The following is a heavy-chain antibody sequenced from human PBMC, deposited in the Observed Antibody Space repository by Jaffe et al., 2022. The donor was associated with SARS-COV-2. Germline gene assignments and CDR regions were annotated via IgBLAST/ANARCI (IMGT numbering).Heavy chain of an antibody. Sequence: QVQLVESGGGVVQPGRSLRLSCAASGFTFSSYGMHWVRQAPGKGLEWVAVISYDGSNKYYADSVKGRFTISRDNSKNTLYLQMNSLRAEDTAVYYCAKDARVYAMGDAFDIWGQGTMVTVSS. CDR3: AKDARVYAMGDAFDI. D-gene: IGHD2-8*01. CDR2: ISYDGSNK. CDR1: GFTFSSYG. J-gene: IGHJ3*02. V-gene: IGHV3-30*18.